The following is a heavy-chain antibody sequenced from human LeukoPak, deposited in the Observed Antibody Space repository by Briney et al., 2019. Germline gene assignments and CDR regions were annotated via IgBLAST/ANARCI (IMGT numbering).Heavy chain of an antibody. J-gene: IGHJ4*02. Sequence: GGSLRLSCAASGFTFSSYGMHWVRQAPGRGLEWVAFIRYDGSNKYYADSVKGRFTISRDNSKNTLYLQMNSLRAEDTAVYYCAKDQDIVLVPAAPKSGYFDYWGQGTLVTVSS. CDR2: IRYDGSNK. V-gene: IGHV3-30*02. CDR1: GFTFSSYG. D-gene: IGHD2-2*01. CDR3: AKDQDIVLVPAAPKSGYFDY.